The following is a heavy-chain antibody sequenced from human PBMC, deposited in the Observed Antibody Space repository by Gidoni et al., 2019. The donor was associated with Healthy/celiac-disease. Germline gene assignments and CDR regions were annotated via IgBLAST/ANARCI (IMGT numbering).Heavy chain of an antibody. V-gene: IGHV3-11*05. CDR1: GFTFSDYY. CDR3: AREGNYYDSSGYYSGQIDY. D-gene: IGHD3-22*01. J-gene: IGHJ4*02. Sequence: QVQLVESGGGLVKPGGSLRLSCAASGFTFSDYYIRWIRQAQGKGLEWVSYISSSSSYINYGYSVKGRFTISRDNAKNSLYLQMNSLRAEDTAVYYCAREGNYYDSSGYYSGQIDYWGQGTLVTVSS. CDR2: ISSSSSYI.